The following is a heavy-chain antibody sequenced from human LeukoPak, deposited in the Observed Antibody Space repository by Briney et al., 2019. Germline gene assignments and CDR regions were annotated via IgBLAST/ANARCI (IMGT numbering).Heavy chain of an antibody. Sequence: EASVKVSCKVSGYTLSKLSMHWVRQAPGKGLEWMGWINPNSGGTNYAQKFQGRVTMTRDTSISTAYMELSRLRSDDTAVYYCADLGYCSGGSCYGWGTWGQGTLVTVSS. V-gene: IGHV1-2*02. CDR1: GYTLSKLS. J-gene: IGHJ4*02. CDR3: ADLGYCSGGSCYGWGT. D-gene: IGHD2-15*01. CDR2: INPNSGGT.